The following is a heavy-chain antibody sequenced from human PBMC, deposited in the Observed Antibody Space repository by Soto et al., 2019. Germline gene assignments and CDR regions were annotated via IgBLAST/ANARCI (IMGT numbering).Heavy chain of an antibody. Sequence: SETLSLTCTVSGGSISSGDYYWSWIRQPPGKGLEWIGYIYYSGCTYYNPSLKSRVTISVDTSKNQFSLKLSSVTAADTAVYYCARDRRYSSSPSYYYYGMDVWGQGTTVTVSS. J-gene: IGHJ6*02. CDR2: IYYSGCT. CDR3: ARDRRYSSSPSYYYYGMDV. D-gene: IGHD6-6*01. CDR1: GGSISSGDYY. V-gene: IGHV4-30-4*01.